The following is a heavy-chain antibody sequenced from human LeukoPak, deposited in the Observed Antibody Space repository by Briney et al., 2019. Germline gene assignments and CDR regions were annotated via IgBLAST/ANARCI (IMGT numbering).Heavy chain of an antibody. V-gene: IGHV3-7*03. CDR2: IKQDGSQT. CDR3: ARHDTAMATDYGMDV. J-gene: IGHJ6*02. CDR1: GFTFSSYW. Sequence: PGGSLRLSCAASGFTFSSYWMTWVRQAPGKGLEWVANIKQDGSQTYYVDSVKGRFTISRDNAKNSLYLQMNSLRAEDTAVYYCARHDTAMATDYGMDVWGQGTTVTVSS. D-gene: IGHD5-18*01.